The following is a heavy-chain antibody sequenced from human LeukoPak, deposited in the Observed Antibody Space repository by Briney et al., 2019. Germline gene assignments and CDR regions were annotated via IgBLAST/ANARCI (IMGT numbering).Heavy chain of an antibody. Sequence: GGSLRLSCAASGFTFSNYAMSWVRQAPGKGLEWVANIYQDGREKYYVTSVRGRFTISRDNAKNSLYLQMDSLRAEDTGVYYCASERPSSSWYDYWGQGTLVTVSS. CDR2: IYQDGREK. J-gene: IGHJ4*02. CDR3: ASERPSSSWYDY. CDR1: GFTFSNYA. D-gene: IGHD6-13*01. V-gene: IGHV3-7*01.